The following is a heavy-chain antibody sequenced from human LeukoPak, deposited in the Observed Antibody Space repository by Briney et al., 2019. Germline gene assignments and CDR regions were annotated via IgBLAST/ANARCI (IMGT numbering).Heavy chain of an antibody. Sequence: GGSLRLSCAASGFTFSSYWMSWVRQAPGKGLEWVANIKQDGSEKYYVDSVKGRFTISRDNAKNSLYLQMDSLRAEDTAVYYCASSTVQMATILDQGWGQGTLVTVSS. D-gene: IGHD5-24*01. CDR1: GFTFSSYW. CDR2: IKQDGSEK. V-gene: IGHV3-7*01. CDR3: ASSTVQMATILDQG. J-gene: IGHJ4*02.